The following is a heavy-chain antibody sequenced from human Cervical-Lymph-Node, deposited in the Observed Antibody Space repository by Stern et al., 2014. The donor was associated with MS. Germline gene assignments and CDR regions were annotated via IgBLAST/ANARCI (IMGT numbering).Heavy chain of an antibody. J-gene: IGHJ5*01. D-gene: IGHD1-26*01. CDR2: IYSDGST. V-gene: IGHV4-59*01. Sequence: QVQLQESGPGLVKPSETVSLTCTVSGGSMSSKYWNWIRQPPGKGLELIGYIYSDGSTNYNPSLKSRVIISLDTSTNQFSLRLTSVTAADTAVYYCARVTGRGTRQNWFDSWGQGTLVTVSS. CDR3: ARVTGRGTRQNWFDS. CDR1: GGSMSSKY.